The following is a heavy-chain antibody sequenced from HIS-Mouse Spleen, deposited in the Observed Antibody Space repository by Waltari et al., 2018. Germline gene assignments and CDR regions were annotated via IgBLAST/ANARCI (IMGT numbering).Heavy chain of an antibody. CDR2: IYYSGST. D-gene: IGHD6-13*01. CDR1: VGSIRSSSYH. J-gene: IGHJ2*01. V-gene: IGHV4-39*07. CDR3: AREIPYSSSWYDWYFDL. Sequence: QLQLQESGPGLVKPSETLSLTCTVSVGSIRSSSYHWGWSRQPPGKGREWIGSIYYSGSTYYNPSLKSRVTISVDTSKNQFSLKLSSVTAADTAVYYCAREIPYSSSWYDWYFDLWGRGTLVTVSS.